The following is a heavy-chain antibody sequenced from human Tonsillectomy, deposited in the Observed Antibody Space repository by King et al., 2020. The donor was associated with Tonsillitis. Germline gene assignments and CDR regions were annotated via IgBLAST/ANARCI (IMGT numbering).Heavy chain of an antibody. J-gene: IGHJ6*03. Sequence: VKLVESGGGVVQPGRSLRLSCAASGFTFSNYAVHWVRQAPGKGLEWVAVISYDGSNKYYAGSVEGRFTISRDNSKNTLYLQMDSLRGEDTAVYYCARDVGVDYYYYYMDVWGKGTTVTVSS. D-gene: IGHD3-16*01. CDR1: GFTFSNYA. V-gene: IGHV3-30-3*01. CDR3: ARDVGVDYYYYYMDV. CDR2: ISYDGSNK.